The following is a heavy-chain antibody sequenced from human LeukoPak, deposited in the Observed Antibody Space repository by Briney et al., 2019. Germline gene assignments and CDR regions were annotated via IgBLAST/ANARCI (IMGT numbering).Heavy chain of an antibody. J-gene: IGHJ6*02. CDR3: ARHRGALFGPKDV. D-gene: IGHD3-3*01. V-gene: IGHV4-39*01. CDR1: GGSISSRSYY. Sequence: SETLSLTCTVSGGSISSRSYYWGWIRQPPGKGPEWIGSVYYSGYTYYNPSLKSRVTMSVDTSKNQFSLKLSSVTAADTALYYCARHRGALFGPKDVWGQGTTVTVSS. CDR2: VYYSGYT.